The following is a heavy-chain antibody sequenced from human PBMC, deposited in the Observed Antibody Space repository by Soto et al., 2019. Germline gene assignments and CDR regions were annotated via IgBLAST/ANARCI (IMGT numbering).Heavy chain of an antibody. V-gene: IGHV3-30*03. CDR3: ARGAKSTLPGVVVAPSFDP. Sequence: QVQLVESGGGVVLPGRSLRVSCAASGFTFSTYDMHWVRQAPGKGLEWVAFSSYDGGKEFYADSVKARFTISRDNFQNTMYLEMKDLRHDETAVYWGARGAKSTLPGVVVAPSFDPFVKGTLVTVSS. CDR1: GFTFSTYD. J-gene: IGHJ5*02. CDR2: SSYDGGKE. D-gene: IGHD3-3*01.